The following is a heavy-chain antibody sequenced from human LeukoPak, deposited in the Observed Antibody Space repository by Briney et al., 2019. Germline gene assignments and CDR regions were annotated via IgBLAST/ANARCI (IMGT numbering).Heavy chain of an antibody. CDR2: IRYDGSNK. D-gene: IGHD6-13*01. J-gene: IGHJ5*02. Sequence: PGGSLRLSCAASGFTFSSYGMHWVRQAPGKGLEWVAFIRYDGSNKYYADSVKGRFTISGDNSKNTLYLQMNSLRAEDTAVYYCAKDGIAAAATWGQGTLVTVSS. CDR3: AKDGIAAAAT. V-gene: IGHV3-30*02. CDR1: GFTFSSYG.